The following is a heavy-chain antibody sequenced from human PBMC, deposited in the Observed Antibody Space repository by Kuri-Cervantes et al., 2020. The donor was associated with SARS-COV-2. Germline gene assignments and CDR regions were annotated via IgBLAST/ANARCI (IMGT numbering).Heavy chain of an antibody. Sequence: SETLSLTCTVSGGSISSSSYYWGWIRQPPGKGLEWIGSIYYSGSTYYNPSLKSRVTISVDTSKNQFSLKLSFVTAADTAVYYCAVYSSSPYYYYMDVWGKGTTVTVSS. CDR2: IYYSGST. D-gene: IGHD6-13*01. J-gene: IGHJ6*03. CDR3: AVYSSSPYYYYMDV. CDR1: GGSISSSSYY. V-gene: IGHV4-39*07.